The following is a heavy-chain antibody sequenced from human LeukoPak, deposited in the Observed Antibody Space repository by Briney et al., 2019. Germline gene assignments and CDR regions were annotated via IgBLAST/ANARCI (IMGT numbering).Heavy chain of an antibody. V-gene: IGHV1-69*05. CDR2: STPIFGTA. Sequence: ASVKVSCKASGGTFSSCAISWVRQAPGQGLEWMGRSTPIFGTANYAQKFQGRVTITTDESTSTAYMELSSLRSEDTAVYYCARTPRRDGYKKRDAFDIWGQGTMVTVSS. CDR3: ARTPRRDGYKKRDAFDI. D-gene: IGHD5-24*01. CDR1: GGTFSSCA. J-gene: IGHJ3*02.